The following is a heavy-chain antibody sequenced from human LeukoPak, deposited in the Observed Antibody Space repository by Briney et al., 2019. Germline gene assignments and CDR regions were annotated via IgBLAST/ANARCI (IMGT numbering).Heavy chain of an antibody. CDR3: ARDRPNWNPDSFDY. V-gene: IGHV3-21*01. CDR1: GFTFSSYS. CDR2: ISSSSSYI. D-gene: IGHD1-20*01. Sequence: GGSLRLSCAASGFTFSSYSMNWVRQAPGKGLDWVSSISSSSSYIYYADSVKGRFTIPRDNAKNSRYLQMNSLRAEDTAVYYCARDRPNWNPDSFDYWGQGTLVTVSS. J-gene: IGHJ4*02.